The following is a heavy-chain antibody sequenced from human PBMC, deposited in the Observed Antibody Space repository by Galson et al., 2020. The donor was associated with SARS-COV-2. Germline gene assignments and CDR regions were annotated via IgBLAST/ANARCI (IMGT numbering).Heavy chain of an antibody. J-gene: IGHJ6*02. Sequence: ASVKVSCKASGYTFTGYYMHWVRQAPGQGLEWMGWINPNSGGTNYAQKFQGRVTMTRDTSISTAYMELSRLRSDDTAVYYCARGLYCSSTSCYKPYMDVWGQGTTVTVSS. CDR3: ARGLYCSSTSCYKPYMDV. D-gene: IGHD2-2*02. V-gene: IGHV1-2*02. CDR1: GYTFTGYY. CDR2: INPNSGGT.